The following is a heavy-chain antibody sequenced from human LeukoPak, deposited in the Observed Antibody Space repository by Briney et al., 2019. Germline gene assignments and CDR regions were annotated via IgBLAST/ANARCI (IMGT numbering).Heavy chain of an antibody. J-gene: IGHJ3*02. CDR3: ARPASPSAPQWGAAADRETSDAFDI. V-gene: IGHV5-51*01. Sequence: GESLKISCKGSGYSFTSYWIGWVRQMPGKGLEWMGIIYPGDSDTRYSPSFQGQVTISADKSISTAYLQWSSLKASDTAMYYCARPASPSAPQWGAAADRETSDAFDIWGQGTMVTVSS. D-gene: IGHD6-13*01. CDR1: GYSFTSYW. CDR2: IYPGDSDT.